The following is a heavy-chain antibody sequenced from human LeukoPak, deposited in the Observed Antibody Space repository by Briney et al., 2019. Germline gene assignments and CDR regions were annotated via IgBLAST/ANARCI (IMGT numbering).Heavy chain of an antibody. D-gene: IGHD2-2*01. V-gene: IGHV1-18*04. CDR1: GYTFTSYG. Sequence: ASVKVSCKASGYTFTSYGISWVRQAPGQGLEWMGWISAYNGNTNYAQKLQGRVTMTTDTSTSTAYMELSSLRSEDTAVYYCAREWDIVVDGAFDIWGQGTMVTVSS. CDR2: ISAYNGNT. CDR3: AREWDIVVDGAFDI. J-gene: IGHJ3*02.